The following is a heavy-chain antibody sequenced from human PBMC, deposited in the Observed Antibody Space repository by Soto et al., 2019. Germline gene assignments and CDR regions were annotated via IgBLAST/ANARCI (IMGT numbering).Heavy chain of an antibody. CDR1: GYTFTDLS. CDR2: FDPEEDET. D-gene: IGHD3-22*01. J-gene: IGHJ4*02. Sequence: ASVKVSCKVSGYTFTDLSVHWVRQAPGKGLEWMGGFDPEEDETIHAQKFKGRVAMTEDTSTDTAYMELSSLRSEDTAMYYCGRERYESSGPPVYWGQGTLVTVSS. CDR3: GRERYESSGPPVY. V-gene: IGHV1-24*01.